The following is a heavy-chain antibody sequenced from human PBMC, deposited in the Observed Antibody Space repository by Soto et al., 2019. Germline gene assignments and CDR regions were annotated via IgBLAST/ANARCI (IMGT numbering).Heavy chain of an antibody. CDR3: AKDKYSSSWMDAIEV. V-gene: IGHV3-23*01. J-gene: IGHJ3*01. D-gene: IGHD6-13*01. CDR1: GFTFSSYA. Sequence: EAQLLESGGHLVQPGGSLSLSCAASGFTFSSYAMGWVRQPPGRGLEWISTISGSGGSTFYADSVKGRFTISRDSSKNTLSLQMNSLRAEDTAVYYCAKDKYSSSWMDAIEVWGQGTMVTVSS. CDR2: ISGSGGST.